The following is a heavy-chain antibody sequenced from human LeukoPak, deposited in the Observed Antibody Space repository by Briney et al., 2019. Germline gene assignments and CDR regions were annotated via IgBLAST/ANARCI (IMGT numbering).Heavy chain of an antibody. CDR3: ATSYSGGRDAFDI. CDR2: FDPEDGET. V-gene: IGHV1-24*01. Sequence: ASVKVSCKVSGYALTELSMHWVRQAPGKGLEWMGGFDPEDGETIYAQKFQGRVTMTEDTSTDTAYMELSSLRSEDTAVYYCATSYSGGRDAFDIWGQGTMVTVSS. CDR1: GYALTELS. D-gene: IGHD1-26*01. J-gene: IGHJ3*02.